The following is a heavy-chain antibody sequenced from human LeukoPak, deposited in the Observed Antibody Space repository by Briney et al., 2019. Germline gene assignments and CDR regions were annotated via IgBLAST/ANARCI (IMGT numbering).Heavy chain of an antibody. Sequence: GGSLRLSCVTSGFTFSNKGMSWVRQAPGKGLEWVSGISSSGWHTHYTDSVKGRFTISRDNSANILYLQMNSLRAEDTAVYFCARGGGLDVWGQGATVTVSS. J-gene: IGHJ6*02. CDR2: ISSSGWHT. V-gene: IGHV3-23*01. D-gene: IGHD3-16*01. CDR3: ARGGGLDV. CDR1: GFTFSNKG.